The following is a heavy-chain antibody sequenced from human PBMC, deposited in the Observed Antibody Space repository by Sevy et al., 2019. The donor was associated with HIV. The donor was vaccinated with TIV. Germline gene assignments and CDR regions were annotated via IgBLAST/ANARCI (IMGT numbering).Heavy chain of an antibody. CDR3: ARDPTLDDFWSGYYKRRGYGMDV. Sequence: ETLSLTCTVSGGSISSYYWSWIRQPAGKGLEWIGRIYTSGSTNYNPSLKSRVTMSVDTSKNQFSLKLGSVTAADTAVYYCARDPTLDDFWSGYYKRRGYGMDVWGQGTTVTVSS. J-gene: IGHJ6*02. CDR2: IYTSGST. CDR1: GGSISSYY. D-gene: IGHD3-3*01. V-gene: IGHV4-4*07.